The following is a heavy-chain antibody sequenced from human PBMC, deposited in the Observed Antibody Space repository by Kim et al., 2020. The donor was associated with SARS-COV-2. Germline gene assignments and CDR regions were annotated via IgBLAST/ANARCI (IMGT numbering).Heavy chain of an antibody. Sequence: GGSLRLSCAASGFTLSWYWMTWVRQAPGKGLEWVANIKEDGSETYYVDSVTGRFTISRDNAKNSLYLQMNSLRAEDTAVYYCGRDGMKDWGQGTLVTVSS. J-gene: IGHJ4*02. CDR2: IKEDGSET. V-gene: IGHV3-7*05. D-gene: IGHD1-20*01. CDR1: GFTLSWYW. CDR3: GRDGMKD.